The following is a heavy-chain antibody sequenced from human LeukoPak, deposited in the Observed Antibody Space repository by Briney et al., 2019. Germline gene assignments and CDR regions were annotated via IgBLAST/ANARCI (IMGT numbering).Heavy chain of an antibody. CDR1: GFTFSDYY. V-gene: IGHV3-11*04. CDR3: ARGRSLEEDSTGYFGY. D-gene: IGHD3-22*01. J-gene: IGHJ4*02. Sequence: GGSLRLSCAASGFTFSDYYMSWIRQAPGKGLEWVSYISSSGSTIYYADSVKGRFTISRDNAKNSLYLQMNSLRAEDTAVYYCARGRSLEEDSTGYFGYWGQGTLVTVSS. CDR2: ISSSGSTI.